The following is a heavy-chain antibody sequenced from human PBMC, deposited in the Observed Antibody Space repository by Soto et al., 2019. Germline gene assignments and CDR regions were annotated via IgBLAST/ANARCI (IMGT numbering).Heavy chain of an antibody. CDR2: ISGSGDRT. D-gene: IGHD2-8*02. Sequence: SCVASGFTFSHHDMSWVRQAPGKGLEWVSAISGSGDRTHYADSVKGRFTISRDNSKNMLSLQMNSLRAEDTAVYHCAKGLSTASSFDYWGQGTLVTVSS. V-gene: IGHV3-23*01. J-gene: IGHJ4*02. CDR1: GFTFSHHD. CDR3: AKGLSTASSFDY.